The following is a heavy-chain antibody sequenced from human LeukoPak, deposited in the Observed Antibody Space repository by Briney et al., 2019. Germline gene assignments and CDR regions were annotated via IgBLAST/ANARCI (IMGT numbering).Heavy chain of an antibody. CDR1: GYTFTGYY. V-gene: IGHV1-2*04. Sequence: ASVKVSCKASGYTFTGYYMHWVRQAPGQGLEWMGWINPNSGGTNYAQKFQGWVTMTRDTSISTAYMELSRLRSDDTAVYYCARAGPSDLVVAAIDYWGQGTLVTVSS. D-gene: IGHD2-15*01. CDR2: INPNSGGT. CDR3: ARAGPSDLVVAAIDY. J-gene: IGHJ4*02.